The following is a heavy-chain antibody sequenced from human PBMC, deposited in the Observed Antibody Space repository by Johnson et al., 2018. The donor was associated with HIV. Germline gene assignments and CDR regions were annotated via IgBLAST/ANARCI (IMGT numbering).Heavy chain of an antibody. CDR3: AKLPVLYGDFDDAFNI. CDR2: ISWNSGNL. J-gene: IGHJ3*02. D-gene: IGHD4-17*01. V-gene: IGHV3-9*01. Sequence: VQLVESGGGLVQPGRSLRLSCAASGFTFDDYAMHWVRQAPGKGLEWVSGISWNSGNLGYADSVKGRFIISRDNSKNTLYLQMNSLRAEDTAVYYCAKLPVLYGDFDDAFNIWGQGTMVTVSS. CDR1: GFTFDDYA.